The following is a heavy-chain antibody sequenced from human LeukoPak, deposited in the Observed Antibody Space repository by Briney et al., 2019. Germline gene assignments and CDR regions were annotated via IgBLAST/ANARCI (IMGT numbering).Heavy chain of an antibody. CDR2: INHSGST. CDR1: GGSFSGYY. J-gene: IGHJ3*02. D-gene: IGHD5/OR15-5a*01. Sequence: SETLSLTCAVYGGSFSGYYWSWIRQPPGKGLEWIGEINHSGSTNYNPSLKSRVTISVDTSKNQFSLKLSSVTAADTAVYYCARGKSTPADDAFDIWGQGTMVTVSS. CDR3: ARGKSTPADDAFDI. V-gene: IGHV4-34*01.